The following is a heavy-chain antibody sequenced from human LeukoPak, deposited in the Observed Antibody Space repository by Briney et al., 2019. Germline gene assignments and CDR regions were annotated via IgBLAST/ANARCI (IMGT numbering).Heavy chain of an antibody. J-gene: IGHJ4*02. CDR3: ARQWTTVTDY. CDR1: GGSISSSSYY. D-gene: IGHD4-11*01. V-gene: IGHV4-39*01. Sequence: PSETLSLTCTVSGGSISSSSYYWGWIRQPPGKGLEWIGSMYYSGSTYYNPSLKSRVTISVDTSKNQFSLKLSSVTAADTAVYYCARQWTTVTDYWGQGTLVTVSS. CDR2: MYYSGST.